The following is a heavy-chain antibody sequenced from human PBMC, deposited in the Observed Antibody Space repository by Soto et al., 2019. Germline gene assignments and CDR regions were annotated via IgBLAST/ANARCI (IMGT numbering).Heavy chain of an antibody. Sequence: ASVKVSCNASGYTFTSYYMHWVRQAPGQGLEWMGIINPSGGSTSYAQKFQGRVTMTRDTSTSTVYMELSSLRSEDTAVYYCAREGCSGGSCYSQLFYYMDVWGKGTTVTISS. D-gene: IGHD2-15*01. CDR1: GYTFTSYY. V-gene: IGHV1-46*03. CDR3: AREGCSGGSCYSQLFYYMDV. CDR2: INPSGGST. J-gene: IGHJ6*03.